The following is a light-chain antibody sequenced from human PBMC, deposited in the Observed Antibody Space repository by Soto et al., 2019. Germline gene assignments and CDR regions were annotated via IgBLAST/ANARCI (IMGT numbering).Light chain of an antibody. CDR1: QDIGNG. Sequence: DIQVTQSPSSLSASVGDRVTITCRASQDIGNGLGWYQQEPGKAPRRLIYSASNVQSGVPSRFSGSRSGTEFTLTISSLQPEDFVTYHCLQHKTFPWTFGQGTKVEMK. CDR3: LQHKTFPWT. J-gene: IGKJ1*01. V-gene: IGKV1-17*01. CDR2: SAS.